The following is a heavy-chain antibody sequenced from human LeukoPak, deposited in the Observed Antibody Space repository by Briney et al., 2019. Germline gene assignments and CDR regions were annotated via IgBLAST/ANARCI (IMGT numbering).Heavy chain of an antibody. CDR1: GGSFSGYY. Sequence: PSETLSLTCAVYGGSFSGYYWSWIRQPPGKGLEWIGEINHSGSTNYNPSLKSRVTISVNTSKNQFSLKLSSVTAADTAVYYCARTYCSSTSCAGKGFDYWGQGTLVTVSS. D-gene: IGHD2-2*01. CDR2: INHSGST. V-gene: IGHV4-34*01. CDR3: ARTYCSSTSCAGKGFDY. J-gene: IGHJ4*02.